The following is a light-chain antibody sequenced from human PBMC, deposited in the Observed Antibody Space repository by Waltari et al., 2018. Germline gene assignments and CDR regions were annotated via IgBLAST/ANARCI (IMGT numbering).Light chain of an antibody. V-gene: IGLV2-8*01. J-gene: IGLJ2*01. Sequence: QSALTQPPSASWSPGQSVTISCTGTSKDFGAYASVSWYQHHPDKAPKLLIFEVNKWPSGVPDRFSGSKSGNTASLTVSGLQAEDEADYYCSSYAGTDNFVVFGGGTKLTVL. CDR3: SSYAGTDNFVV. CDR2: EVN. CDR1: SKDFGAYAS.